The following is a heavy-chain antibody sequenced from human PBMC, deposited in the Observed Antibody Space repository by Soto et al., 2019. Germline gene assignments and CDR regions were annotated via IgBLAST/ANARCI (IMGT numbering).Heavy chain of an antibody. CDR2: MNPFSGNA. CDR3: TRGQGNH. J-gene: IGHJ4*02. V-gene: IGHV1-8*01. Sequence: QVQLVQSGAEVKKPGASVRVSCEASGYTFTSYDIYWVRQATGQGLEWMGWMNPFSGNAVYTQKFQDRVTTTRDTSINTAYMEMSGLRSEDTAVYYCTRGQGNHWGQGSLVTVSS. CDR1: GYTFTSYD.